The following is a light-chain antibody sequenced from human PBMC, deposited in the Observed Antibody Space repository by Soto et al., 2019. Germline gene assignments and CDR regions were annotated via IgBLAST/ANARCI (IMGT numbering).Light chain of an antibody. Sequence: EIVLTQSPGTLSLSPGEGATLSCRSSQDIGTNYLAWYQQKPGQAPRLLIFGASSRASGVPGRFSGSWSGTDFTLTISRLEPEDSAVYYCQQFVNSPYMYTFGQGTKLEI. CDR2: GAS. J-gene: IGKJ2*01. CDR1: QDIGTNY. V-gene: IGKV3-20*01. CDR3: QQFVNSPYMYT.